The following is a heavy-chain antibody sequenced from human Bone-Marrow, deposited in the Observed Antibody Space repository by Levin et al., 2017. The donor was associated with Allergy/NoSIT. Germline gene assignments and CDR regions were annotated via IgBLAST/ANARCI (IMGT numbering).Heavy chain of an antibody. CDR2: IYYLGHT. J-gene: IGHJ4*02. D-gene: IGHD3-22*01. CDR3: ARGGMFYHDSSGYPFDY. Sequence: SQTLSLTCTVSGGSIGSSDYYWSWIRQTPGKGLEWIGCIYYLGHTYYNRSLKSRATISMDTSQNQLSLKLRSVTAADTAVYYCARGGMFYHDSSGYPFDYWGQGTQVTVSS. CDR1: GGSIGSSDYY. V-gene: IGHV4-30-4*01.